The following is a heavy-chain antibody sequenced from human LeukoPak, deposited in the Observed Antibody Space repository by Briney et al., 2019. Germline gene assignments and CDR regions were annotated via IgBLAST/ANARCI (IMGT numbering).Heavy chain of an antibody. CDR2: RSGSGDKT. J-gene: IGHJ6*03. CDR3: AKDTTAWWYHRAYMNV. Sequence: GWSQRASCAAAGFRLSTYAECGVHKAGGGALEAVERRSGSGDKTYHADSVKGRFTISKDNSENRLSLQMDSLRAEDTAVYFCAKDTTAWWYHRAYMNVWGKGTTVTVSS. D-gene: IGHD2-15*01. CDR1: GFRLSTYA. V-gene: IGHV3-23*01.